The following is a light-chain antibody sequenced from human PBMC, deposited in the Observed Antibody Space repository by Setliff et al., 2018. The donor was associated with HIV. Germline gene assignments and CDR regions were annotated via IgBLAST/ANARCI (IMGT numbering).Light chain of an antibody. V-gene: IGLV2-14*03. Sequence: QSALTQPASVSGSPGQSITISCTGTSSDIGGYNYVSWYQQHPGKAPKLMIYDVSYRPSGVSDRFSGSKSGNTASLTISGLQVEDEADYYCSSYTSSTPLYVFGTGTKVTVL. CDR3: SSYTSSTPLYV. J-gene: IGLJ1*01. CDR1: SSDIGGYNY. CDR2: DVS.